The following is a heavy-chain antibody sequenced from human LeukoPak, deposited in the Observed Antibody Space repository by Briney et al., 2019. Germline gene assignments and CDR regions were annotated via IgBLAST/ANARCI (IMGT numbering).Heavy chain of an antibody. V-gene: IGHV3-30*18. CDR1: GFTFSSYG. Sequence: GGSLRLSCAASGFTFSSYGMHWVRQAPGKGLEWVAVISYDGSNKYYADSVEGRFTISRDNSKNTLYLQMNSLRAEDTAVYYCAKARWFGEEVELDYWGQGTLVTVSS. CDR3: AKARWFGEEVELDY. D-gene: IGHD3-10*01. CDR2: ISYDGSNK. J-gene: IGHJ4*02.